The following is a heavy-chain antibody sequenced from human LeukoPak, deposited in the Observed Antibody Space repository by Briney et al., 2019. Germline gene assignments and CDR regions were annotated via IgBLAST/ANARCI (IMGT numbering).Heavy chain of an antibody. Sequence: PGGSLRLSCAASGFTFSSYDMTWVRQAPGKWLEWVSGISNSGDSTNYADSVKGLFTLSRDKSKNLLYLQMKSLRAEDTALYYCAKAPMGSSWGNYYYGMDVWGQGTTVTVSS. CDR3: AKAPMGSSWGNYYYGMDV. J-gene: IGHJ6*02. V-gene: IGHV3-23*01. CDR1: GFTFSSYD. D-gene: IGHD6-13*01. CDR2: ISNSGDST.